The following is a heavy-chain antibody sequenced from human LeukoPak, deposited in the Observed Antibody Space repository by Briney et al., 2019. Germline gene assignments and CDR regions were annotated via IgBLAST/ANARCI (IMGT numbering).Heavy chain of an antibody. D-gene: IGHD5-12*01. Sequence: GGSLRLSCAASGFTFGSYSMNWVRQAPRKGLEWISYIGISSGNTKYADSVKGRFTISGDNAKNSLYLQMNSLRVEDTAVYYCARDYRYAFDNWGQGILVTVSS. J-gene: IGHJ4*02. CDR3: ARDYRYAFDN. CDR2: IGISSGNT. CDR1: GFTFGSYS. V-gene: IGHV3-48*04.